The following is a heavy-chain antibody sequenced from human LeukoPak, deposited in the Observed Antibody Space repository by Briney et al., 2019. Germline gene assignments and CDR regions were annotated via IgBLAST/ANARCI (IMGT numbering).Heavy chain of an antibody. D-gene: IGHD3-10*01. Sequence: SVKVSCKASGGTFSSYAISWVRQAPGQGLEWMGGIIPIFGTANYAQKFQGRVTITADEPTSTAYMELSSLRSEDTAVYYCARSTITMVRGVAPNWFYPWGQGTLVTVSS. CDR2: IIPIFGTA. CDR1: GGTFSSYA. V-gene: IGHV1-69*13. CDR3: ARSTITMVRGVAPNWFYP. J-gene: IGHJ5*02.